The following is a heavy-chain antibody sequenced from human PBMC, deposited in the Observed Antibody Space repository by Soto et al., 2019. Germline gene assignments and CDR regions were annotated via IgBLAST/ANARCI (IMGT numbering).Heavy chain of an antibody. Sequence: QVQLVQSGAEVKKPGASVKVSCKASGYTFTSYYMHWVRQAPGQGLEWMGIINPSGGSTSYAQKFQGRVTMTRDTSTSTGYMELSSLRSEDTAVYYCASAAPTPSYSSSWYRLYYGMDVWGQGTTVTVSS. J-gene: IGHJ6*02. CDR1: GYTFTSYY. D-gene: IGHD6-13*01. V-gene: IGHV1-46*01. CDR3: ASAAPTPSYSSSWYRLYYGMDV. CDR2: INPSGGST.